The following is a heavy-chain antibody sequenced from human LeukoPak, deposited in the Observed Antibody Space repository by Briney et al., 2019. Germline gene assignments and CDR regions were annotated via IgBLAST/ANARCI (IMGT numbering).Heavy chain of an antibody. Sequence: GGSLRLSCAASGFTFSSYWMHWVRQAPGKGLEWVAVIWHDGSNKYYAESVKGRFSISRDNSKNTLNLQMNSLRAEDTAVYYCAREGVNIVSTITGSTPDYWGQGTLVAVSS. J-gene: IGHJ4*02. CDR3: AREGVNIVSTITGSTPDY. D-gene: IGHD5/OR15-5a*01. V-gene: IGHV3-33*08. CDR2: IWHDGSNK. CDR1: GFTFSSYW.